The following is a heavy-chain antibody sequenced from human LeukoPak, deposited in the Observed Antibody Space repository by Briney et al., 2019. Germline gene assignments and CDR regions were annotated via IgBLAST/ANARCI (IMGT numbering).Heavy chain of an antibody. D-gene: IGHD4-11*01. CDR3: TSVVTTSKSYYFDY. CDR2: IRSKANSYAT. CDR1: GFTFSGSA. J-gene: IGHJ4*02. Sequence: GGSLRLSCAASGFTFSGSAMHWVRQASGKGLEWVGRIRSKANSYATAYAASVKGRFTISRDDSKNTAYLQMNSLKTEDTAVYYCTSVVTTSKSYYFDYWGQGTLVTVSS. V-gene: IGHV3-73*01.